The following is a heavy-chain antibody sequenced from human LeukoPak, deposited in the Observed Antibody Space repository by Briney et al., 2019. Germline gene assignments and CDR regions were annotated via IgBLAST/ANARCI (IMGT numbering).Heavy chain of an antibody. D-gene: IGHD2-21*02. Sequence: SETLSLTCTVSGGSISSHYWSWIRQPPGKGLEWIGYIYYSGSTKYKPSLTSRVTISVDTSKNQFSLKLSSVTAADTAVYYCARARPPWMVVTDPYYYMDVWGKGSTVTVSS. CDR3: ARARPPWMVVTDPYYYMDV. V-gene: IGHV4-59*11. CDR1: GGSISSHY. CDR2: IYYSGST. J-gene: IGHJ6*03.